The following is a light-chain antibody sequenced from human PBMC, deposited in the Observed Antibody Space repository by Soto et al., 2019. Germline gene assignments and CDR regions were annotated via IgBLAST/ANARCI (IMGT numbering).Light chain of an antibody. J-gene: IGKJ2*01. Sequence: DIQMTQSPSSLSASVGDRVTITCRASQSISTYLNWYQQKPGKAPQLLIYAASSLQSGVPSRFSGRGSGTDFTLTISSLQPEDFATYSCQQSYTTPRYTFGQGTKVEIK. CDR3: QQSYTTPRYT. CDR1: QSISTY. V-gene: IGKV1-39*01. CDR2: AAS.